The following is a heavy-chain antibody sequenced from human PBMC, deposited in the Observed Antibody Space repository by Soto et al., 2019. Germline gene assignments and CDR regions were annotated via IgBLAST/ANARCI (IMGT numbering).Heavy chain of an antibody. CDR1: GYTFTGYY. V-gene: IGHV1-2*04. CDR3: ARDHSDIVATTPVYYFDY. CDR2: INPNSGGT. J-gene: IGHJ4*02. D-gene: IGHD5-12*01. Sequence: ASVKVSCKASGYTFTGYYMHWVRQAPGQGLEWMGWINPNSGGTNYAQKFQGWVTMTRDTSISTAYMELSRLRSDDTAVYYCARDHSDIVATTPVYYFDYWGQGTPVSVSA.